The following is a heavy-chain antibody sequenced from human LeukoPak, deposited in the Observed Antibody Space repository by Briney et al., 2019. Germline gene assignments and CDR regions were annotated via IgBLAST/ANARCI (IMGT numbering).Heavy chain of an antibody. V-gene: IGHV3-30*18. CDR1: GFTFSSYG. CDR2: ISYDGSNK. Sequence: GGSLRLSCAASGFTFSSYGMHWVRQAPGKGLEWVAVISYDGSNKYYADSVKGRFTISRDNSKNTLYLQMNSLRAEDTAVYYCAKDITMVRGVIRSERDAFDIWGQGTMVTVSS. J-gene: IGHJ3*02. D-gene: IGHD3-10*01. CDR3: AKDITMVRGVIRSERDAFDI.